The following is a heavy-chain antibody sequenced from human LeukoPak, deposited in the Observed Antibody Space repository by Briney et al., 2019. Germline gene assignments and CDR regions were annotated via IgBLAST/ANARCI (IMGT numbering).Heavy chain of an antibody. V-gene: IGHV1-2*02. CDR3: AREELSYCGGDCYFPFYYYYYMDV. Sequence: ASVKVSCKASGYTFTGYYMHWVRQAPGQGLEWMGWINPNSGGTNYAQKFQGRVTMTRDTSISTAYMELSRLRSDDTAVYYCAREELSYCGGDCYFPFYYYYYMDVWGKGTTVTISS. CDR2: INPNSGGT. CDR1: GYTFTGYY. D-gene: IGHD2-21*02. J-gene: IGHJ6*03.